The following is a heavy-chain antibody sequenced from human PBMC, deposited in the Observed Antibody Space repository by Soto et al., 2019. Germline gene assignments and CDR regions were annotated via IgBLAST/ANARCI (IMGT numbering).Heavy chain of an antibody. V-gene: IGHV4-30-4*01. CDR3: ARVGLNPGALDN. CDR2: IYYSGST. CDR1: GGSIISCDYY. Sequence: LSLTCTVSGGSIISCDYYWSWIRQPPGKGLEWIGYIYYSGSTYYNPSLKSRVTISVDTSKNQFSLKLSSVTAADTAVYYCARVGLNPGALDNCGQGTKATVSS. J-gene: IGHJ3*02. D-gene: IGHD3-16*01.